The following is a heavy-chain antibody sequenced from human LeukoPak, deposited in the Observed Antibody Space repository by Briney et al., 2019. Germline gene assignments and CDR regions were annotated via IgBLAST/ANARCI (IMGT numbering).Heavy chain of an antibody. CDR3: ARTARLLDL. D-gene: IGHD6-6*01. CDR1: GFTFSDHY. V-gene: IGHV3-11*04. J-gene: IGHJ5*02. Sequence: GGSLRLSCAASGFTFSDHYMSWIRQAPGKGLEWVSYISTSGSTTSYADSVKGRFTISRDNAKNSLYLQMDSLRGEDTAAYYCARTARLLDLWGQGTLVTVSS. CDR2: ISTSGSTT.